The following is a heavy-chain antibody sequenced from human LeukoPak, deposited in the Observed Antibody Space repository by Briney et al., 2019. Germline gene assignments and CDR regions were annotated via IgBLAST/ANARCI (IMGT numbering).Heavy chain of an antibody. D-gene: IGHD1-1*01. CDR3: ARVNINNWHSCDY. CDR1: GASISSNNW. Sequence: SGTLSLTCAVSGASISSNNWWGWVRQPPGKGLEWIGEIYHSGSPNYNPSLKSRVTISVDKSRNHFSLNLSSVTAADTAVYYCARVNINNWHSCDYWGQGTLVTVSS. CDR2: IYHSGSP. J-gene: IGHJ4*02. V-gene: IGHV4-4*02.